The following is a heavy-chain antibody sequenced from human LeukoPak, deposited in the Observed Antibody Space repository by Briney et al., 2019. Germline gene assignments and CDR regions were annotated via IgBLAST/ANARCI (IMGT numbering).Heavy chain of an antibody. J-gene: IGHJ4*02. D-gene: IGHD5-12*01. Sequence: GRSLRLSCAVSGFTLSNYGMHWVRQAPGKGLEWVAILSHDGSKKYYADSVKGRFTISRDNSRNTLYLQMNGLRAEDTAAYYCARGLGGYNTVNYWGQGTLVTVSS. V-gene: IGHV3-30*03. CDR3: ARGLGGYNTVNY. CDR2: LSHDGSKK. CDR1: GFTLSNYG.